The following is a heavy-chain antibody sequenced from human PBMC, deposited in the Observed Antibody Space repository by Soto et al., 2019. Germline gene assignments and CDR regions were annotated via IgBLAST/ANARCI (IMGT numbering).Heavy chain of an antibody. CDR2: ISSSGSTI. CDR3: ARDKIVATMRLDYYYYYYMDV. Sequence: PGGSLRLSCAASGFTFSDYYMSWIRQAPGKGLEWVSYISSSGSTIYYADSVKGRFTISRDNAKNSLYLQMNSLRAEDTAVYYCARDKIVATMRLDYYYYYYMDVWGKGTTVTVSS. D-gene: IGHD5-12*01. V-gene: IGHV3-11*01. J-gene: IGHJ6*03. CDR1: GFTFSDYY.